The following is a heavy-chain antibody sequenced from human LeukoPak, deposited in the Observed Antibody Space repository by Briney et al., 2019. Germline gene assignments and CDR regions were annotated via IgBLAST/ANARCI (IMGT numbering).Heavy chain of an antibody. J-gene: IGHJ4*02. CDR3: ARADDIVVVVAAMVDY. CDR2: ISYDGSNK. Sequence: GGSLRLSCAASAFTFSSYAMYWVRQAPGKGLEWVAVISYDGSNKYYADSVKGRFTISRDNSKHMPYLQMNSLRAEDTAVYYCARADDIVVVVAAMVDYWGQGTLVTVSS. D-gene: IGHD2-15*01. V-gene: IGHV3-30*04. CDR1: AFTFSSYA.